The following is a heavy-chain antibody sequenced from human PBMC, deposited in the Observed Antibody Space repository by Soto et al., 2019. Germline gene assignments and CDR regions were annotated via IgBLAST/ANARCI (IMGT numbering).Heavy chain of an antibody. J-gene: IGHJ4*02. CDR1: GGSFSGYY. Sequence: PSETLSLTCAVYGGSFSGYYWSWIRQPPGKGLEWIGEINHSGSTNYNPSLKSRVTISVDTSKNQFSLKLSSVTAADTAVYYCARRSSDYDILTGYYHFDYWGQGTLVTVSS. V-gene: IGHV4-34*01. D-gene: IGHD3-9*01. CDR3: ARRSSDYDILTGYYHFDY. CDR2: INHSGST.